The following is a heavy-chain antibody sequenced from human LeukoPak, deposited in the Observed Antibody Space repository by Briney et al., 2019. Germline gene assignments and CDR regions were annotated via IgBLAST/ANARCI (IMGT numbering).Heavy chain of an antibody. J-gene: IGHJ4*02. CDR3: ARLVGGSYSDY. CDR1: GFTFSSYA. V-gene: IGHV3-64*01. D-gene: IGHD1-26*01. CDR2: ISSNGGST. Sequence: GGSLRLSCAASGFTFSSYAMHWVRQAPGKGLEYVSTISSNGGSTYYANSVKGRFTISRDNSKNTLYLQMGSLRAEDMAVYYCARLVGGSYSDYWGQGTLVTVSS.